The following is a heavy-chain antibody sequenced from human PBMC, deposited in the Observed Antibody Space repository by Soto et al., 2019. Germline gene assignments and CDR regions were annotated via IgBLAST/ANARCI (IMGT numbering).Heavy chain of an antibody. J-gene: IGHJ4*02. CDR3: VKDRRTIAVAGDFHS. Sequence: EVVLVESGGGLVQPGRSLRLSCTASGFSFGDYAMYWVRQPPGKGLEWVSCISWNSGFTAYADSVKGRFTISRDNAKNSLFLQMDTVRAEDTAFYYCVKDRRTIAVAGDFHSWGQGTLVAVSS. CDR1: GFSFGDYA. V-gene: IGHV3-9*01. D-gene: IGHD6-19*01. CDR2: ISWNSGFT.